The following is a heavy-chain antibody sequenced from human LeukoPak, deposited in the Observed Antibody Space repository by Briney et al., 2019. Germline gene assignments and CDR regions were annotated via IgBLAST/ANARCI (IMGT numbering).Heavy chain of an antibody. CDR1: GGSISSYY. CDR3: ARVIDPGYYYDSSGYYFDY. Sequence: SETLSLTCTVSGGSISSYYGSWIRQPPRKGLEWIGYIYYRGSTNYNPSLKSRVTISVDTSKNQFSLKLSSVTAADTAVYYCARVIDPGYYYDSSGYYFDYWGQGTLVTVSS. J-gene: IGHJ4*02. V-gene: IGHV4-59*01. D-gene: IGHD3-22*01. CDR2: IYYRGST.